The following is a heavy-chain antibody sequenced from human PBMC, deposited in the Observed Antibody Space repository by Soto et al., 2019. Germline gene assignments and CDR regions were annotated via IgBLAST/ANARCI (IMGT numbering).Heavy chain of an antibody. D-gene: IGHD2-2*01. CDR3: ARRYCSSTSCFFQDY. CDR1: GGSISSSSYY. V-gene: IGHV4-39*01. CDR2: IYYSGST. Sequence: SETLSLTCTVSGGSISSSSYYWGWIRQPPGKGLEWIGSIYYSGSTYYNPSLKSRVTISVDTSKNQFSLKLSSVTAADTAVYYCARRYCSSTSCFFQDYWAQGTLVTVSS. J-gene: IGHJ4*02.